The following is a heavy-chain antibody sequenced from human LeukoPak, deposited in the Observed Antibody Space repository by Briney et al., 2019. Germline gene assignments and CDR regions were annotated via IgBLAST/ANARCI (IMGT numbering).Heavy chain of an antibody. CDR1: GFTFSSYA. V-gene: IGHV3-30-3*01. J-gene: IGHJ4*02. CDR3: TDSHADY. Sequence: GGSLRLSCAASGFTFSSYAMHWVRQAPGKGLEWVAVISYDGSNKYYADSVKGRFTISRDNSKNTVYLQMNSLRAEDTAVYYCTDSHADYWGQGTLVTVSS. D-gene: IGHD2-21*02. CDR2: ISYDGSNK.